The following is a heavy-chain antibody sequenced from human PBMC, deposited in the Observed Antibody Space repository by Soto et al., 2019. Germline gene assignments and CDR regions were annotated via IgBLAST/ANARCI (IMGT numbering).Heavy chain of an antibody. CDR1: GFTFNSYA. CDR2: ISGGDT. V-gene: IGHV3-23*01. D-gene: IGHD3-10*01. Sequence: GGSLRLSCAASGFTFNSYALSWVRQAPGKGLEWVSTISGGDTYYADFVKGRFTISRDISKNTLYLQMDGLRAEDTAIYYCTKDRETAWFPDFWGQGALVTVSS. J-gene: IGHJ4*02. CDR3: TKDRETAWFPDF.